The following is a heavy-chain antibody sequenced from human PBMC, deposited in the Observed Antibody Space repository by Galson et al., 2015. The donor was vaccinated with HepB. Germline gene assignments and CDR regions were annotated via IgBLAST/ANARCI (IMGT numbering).Heavy chain of an antibody. CDR2: IDWDDDK. Sequence: PALVKPTQTLTLTCTFSGFSLSTSGMCVSWIRQPPGKALEWLARIDWDDDKYYSTSLKTRLTISKDTSKNQVVLTMTNMDPVDTATYYCARIGRMVRGGGMDVWGQGTTVTVSS. CDR1: GFSLSTSGMC. V-gene: IGHV2-70*11. J-gene: IGHJ6*02. D-gene: IGHD3-10*01. CDR3: ARIGRMVRGGGMDV.